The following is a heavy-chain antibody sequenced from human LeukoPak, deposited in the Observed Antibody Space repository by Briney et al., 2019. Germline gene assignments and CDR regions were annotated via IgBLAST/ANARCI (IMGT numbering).Heavy chain of an antibody. D-gene: IGHD6-13*01. CDR3: ASWIAAAGTIYDY. CDR2: IKQDGSEK. Sequence: GGSLRLSCAASGFTFSSYWMSWVRQAPGKGLEWVANIKQDGSEKYYVDSVKGRFTISRDNAKNSLYLQMNSLRAEDTAVYYCASWIAAAGTIYDYWGQGTLVTVSS. CDR1: GFTFSSYW. J-gene: IGHJ4*02. V-gene: IGHV3-7*01.